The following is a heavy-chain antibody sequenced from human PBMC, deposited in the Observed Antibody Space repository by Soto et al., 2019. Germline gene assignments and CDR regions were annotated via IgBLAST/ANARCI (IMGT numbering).Heavy chain of an antibody. V-gene: IGHV3-74*01. J-gene: IGHJ4*02. CDR2: IDGVGTVI. CDR1: GFTFSSYW. CDR3: VREVCSGGLCKVFDY. D-gene: IGHD2-15*01. Sequence: EVHLVESGGDLVQPGGSLRLSCAASGFTFSSYWMHWARQAPGKGLVWLSSIDGVGTVIPHADSVKGRFTVSRDNAKNTLYLQMNSLRAEDTAVYYCVREVCSGGLCKVFDYWSQGTPVTVSS.